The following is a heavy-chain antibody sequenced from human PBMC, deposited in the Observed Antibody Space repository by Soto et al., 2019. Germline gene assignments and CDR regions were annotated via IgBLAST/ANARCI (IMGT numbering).Heavy chain of an antibody. CDR3: ASTDIVSTIDDGRDAFDI. V-gene: IGHV5-51*01. J-gene: IGHJ3*02. Sequence: ESLKISCKGSGYRFTNYWIGWVRQMPGKGLEWMGVIYPGDSDTRYSPSFQGQVTISADKSISTAYLQWSSLKASDTAIYYCASTDIVSTIDDGRDAFDIWGQGTMVTVSS. CDR2: IYPGDSDT. D-gene: IGHD5-12*01. CDR1: GYRFTNYW.